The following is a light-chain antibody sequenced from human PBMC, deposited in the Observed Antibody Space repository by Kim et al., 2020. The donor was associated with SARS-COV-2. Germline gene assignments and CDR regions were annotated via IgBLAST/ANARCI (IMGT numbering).Light chain of an antibody. J-gene: IGLJ2*01. CDR1: SFTKFV. Sequence: SSELTQDPAMSVALGQTVRITCQGDSFTKFVVSWYQQKAGQAPLLVFFGKDDRPSGIPVRFSGSWSGNTASLTITGSPAEDEADYYCCTRDITGVQWIFG. V-gene: IGLV3-19*01. CDR3: CTRDITGVQWI. CDR2: GKD.